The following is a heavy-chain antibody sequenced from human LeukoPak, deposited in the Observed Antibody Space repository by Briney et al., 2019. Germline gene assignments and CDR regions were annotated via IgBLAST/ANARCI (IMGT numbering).Heavy chain of an antibody. Sequence: GGSLRLSCAASGFLFRSNGMGWVRQAPGKGREWVAFFRSAGKFTKYLASIEARFTISRDNSKNILYLPLSDVRPADSAVYFCAKHHGFWSGFLFWGQGTLVTVPS. D-gene: IGHD3-3*01. V-gene: IGHV3-30*02. CDR3: AKHHGFWSGFLF. CDR1: GFLFRSNG. J-gene: IGHJ4*02. CDR2: FRSAGKFT.